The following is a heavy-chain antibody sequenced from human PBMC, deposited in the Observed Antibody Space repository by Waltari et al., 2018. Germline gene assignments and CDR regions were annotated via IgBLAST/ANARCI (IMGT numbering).Heavy chain of an antibody. V-gene: IGHV1-24*01. CDR2: FDPEEGET. J-gene: IGHJ3*02. CDR1: GYTLTELS. D-gene: IGHD2-2*01. Sequence: QVQLVQSGAEVKKPGASVKVSCKVSGYTLTELSMHWVRQAPGKGLEWMGGFDPEEGETIYAQKFQGRVTMTEDTSTDTAYMELSSLRSEDTAVYYCATPVGEVPAANDAFDIWGQGTMVTVSS. CDR3: ATPVGEVPAANDAFDI.